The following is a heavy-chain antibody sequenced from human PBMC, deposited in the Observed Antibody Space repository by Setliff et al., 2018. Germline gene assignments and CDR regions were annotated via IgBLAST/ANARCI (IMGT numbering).Heavy chain of an antibody. D-gene: IGHD2-2*02. CDR2: ISDSGDYT. J-gene: IGHJ4*02. V-gene: IGHV3-23*01. Sequence: GGSLRLSCAAPGLTFSTYAMSWVRQAPGKGLEWVSTISDSGDYTDYADSVKGRFTISRDNSKNTLYVQMLSLRAEDTAVYYCAKGGSTSCYTEADYWGQGTLVTVSS. CDR3: AKGGSTSCYTEADY. CDR1: GLTFSTYA.